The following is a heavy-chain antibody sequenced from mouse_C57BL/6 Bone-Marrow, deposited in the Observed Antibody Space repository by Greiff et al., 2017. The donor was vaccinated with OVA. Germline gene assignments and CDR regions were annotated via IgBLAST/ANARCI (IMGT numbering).Heavy chain of an antibody. CDR1: GYAFTNYL. D-gene: IGHD2-4*01. V-gene: IGHV1-54*01. CDR2: INPGSGGT. J-gene: IGHJ2*01. CDR3: ARGLRYFDY. Sequence: VKVVESGAELVRPGTSVKVSCKASGYAFTNYLIEWVKQRPGQGLEWIGVINPGSGGTNYNEKFKGKATLTADKSSSTAYMQLSSLTSEDSAVYFCARGLRYFDYWGQGTTLTVSS.